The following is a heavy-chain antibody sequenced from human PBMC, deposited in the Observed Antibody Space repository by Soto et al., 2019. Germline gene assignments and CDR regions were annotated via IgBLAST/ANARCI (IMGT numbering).Heavy chain of an antibody. D-gene: IGHD5-18*01. CDR2: IIPIFGTA. J-gene: IGHJ4*02. Sequence: SVKVSCKASGGTFSSYAISWVRQAPGQGLEWMGGIIPIFGTANYAQKFQGRVTITADESTSTAYMELSSLRSEDTAVYYCARAGGSVDTAMVSPETYYVDYWGQGTLVTVSS. CDR3: ARAGGSVDTAMVSPETYYVDY. CDR1: GGTFSSYA. V-gene: IGHV1-69*13.